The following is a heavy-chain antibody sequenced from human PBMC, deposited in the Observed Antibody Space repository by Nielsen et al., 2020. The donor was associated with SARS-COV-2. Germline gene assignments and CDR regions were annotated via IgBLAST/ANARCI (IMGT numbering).Heavy chain of an antibody. CDR3: ARLLTNTGNYFRFDP. D-gene: IGHD1-26*01. V-gene: IGHV4-4*02. CDR1: GDSISSSNW. Sequence: GSLRLSCAVSGDSISSSNWWGWVRQPPGKGLEWIGEIYHSGNTNYNPSLKSRVTISVDKSKNQFSLRLISVTAADTAVYYCARLLTNTGNYFRFDPWGQGTLVTVSS. CDR2: IYHSGNT. J-gene: IGHJ5*02.